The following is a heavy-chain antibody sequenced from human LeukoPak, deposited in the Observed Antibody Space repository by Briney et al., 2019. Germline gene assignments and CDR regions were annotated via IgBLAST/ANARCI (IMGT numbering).Heavy chain of an antibody. CDR1: GYTFTSYY. V-gene: IGHV1-46*01. CDR2: INPSGGST. CDR3: ARGSQETYCGGDCYSFDY. D-gene: IGHD2-21*02. Sequence: ASVKVSCKASGYTFTSYYMHWVRQAPGQGLEWMGIINPSGGSTSYAQKFQGRVTMTRDTSTSTVYMELSSLRSEDTAVYYCARGSQETYCGGDCYSFDYWGQGTLVTVSS. J-gene: IGHJ4*02.